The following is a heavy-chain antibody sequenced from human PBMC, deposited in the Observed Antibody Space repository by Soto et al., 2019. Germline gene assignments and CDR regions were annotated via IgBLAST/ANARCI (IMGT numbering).Heavy chain of an antibody. J-gene: IGHJ6*02. CDR2: IYPDDSHT. V-gene: IGHV5-51*01. Sequence: VQLVQSGAEVKKPGESLKISCKGSGYFFTNYWIAWVRQMPGKGLEWMGIIYPDDSHTRYSPSFQGQVTISADKSITPPYLQWRSLEASDTAMYYFATRGGVGDSLGMDVWGQGTTVTVSS. D-gene: IGHD2-21*02. CDR1: GYFFTNYW. CDR3: ATRGGVGDSLGMDV.